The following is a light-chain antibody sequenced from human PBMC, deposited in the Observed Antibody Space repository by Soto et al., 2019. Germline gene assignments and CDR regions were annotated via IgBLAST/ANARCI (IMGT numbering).Light chain of an antibody. Sequence: QSVLTQPPSVSGAPGQRVTISCTGTGSNIGAGYDVHWYQQLPGATPKLLISGNNNRPSGVPDRFSVSKSGTSASLAITGLQAEDEADYYCQSYDSRLNVVFGGGTKLTVL. V-gene: IGLV1-40*01. J-gene: IGLJ2*01. CDR1: GSNIGAGYD. CDR2: GNN. CDR3: QSYDSRLNVV.